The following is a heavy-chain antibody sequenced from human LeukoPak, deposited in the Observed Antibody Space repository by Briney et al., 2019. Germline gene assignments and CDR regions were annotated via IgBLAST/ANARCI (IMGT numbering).Heavy chain of an antibody. V-gene: IGHV3-23*01. CDR1: GFTFSSYA. J-gene: IGHJ4*02. CDR3: ALDYYDSSGYYYQGTFDY. CDR2: ISGSGGST. Sequence: GGSLRLSCAASGFTFSSYAMSWVRQAPGQGLESVSAISGSGGSTYYADSVKGRFTISRDNSKNTLYLQMNSLRAEDTAVYYCALDYYDSSGYYYQGTFDYWGQGTLVTVSS. D-gene: IGHD3-22*01.